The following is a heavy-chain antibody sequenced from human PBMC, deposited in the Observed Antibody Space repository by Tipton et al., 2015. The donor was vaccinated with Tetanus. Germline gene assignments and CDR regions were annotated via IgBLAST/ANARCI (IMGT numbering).Heavy chain of an antibody. D-gene: IGHD3-10*01. Sequence: SLRLSCEASGFTFSTYWMHWVRQAPGKGLVWVSRIDSDGSGTTYADSVKGRFTISRDNSRNSLYLQMSSLRDDDTAMYYCVRDDSGRGLDYWGKGTLVTVSS. V-gene: IGHV3-74*01. J-gene: IGHJ4*02. CDR1: GFTFSTYW. CDR2: IDSDGSGT. CDR3: VRDDSGRGLDY.